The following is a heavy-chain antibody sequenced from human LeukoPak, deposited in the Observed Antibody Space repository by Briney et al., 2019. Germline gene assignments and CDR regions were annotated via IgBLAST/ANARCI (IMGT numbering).Heavy chain of an antibody. Sequence: GGSLRLSCAASGFPFSSYGIHWVRQAPGKGLEWVAFIRHDGSYRYYADPVKGRFTISRDNSKNTMYLQMNSLRAGDTAVYYCARGITAVVDNWFDPWGQGTLVTVSS. J-gene: IGHJ5*02. V-gene: IGHV3-30*02. CDR1: GFPFSSYG. CDR3: ARGITAVVDNWFDP. D-gene: IGHD6-13*01. CDR2: IRHDGSYR.